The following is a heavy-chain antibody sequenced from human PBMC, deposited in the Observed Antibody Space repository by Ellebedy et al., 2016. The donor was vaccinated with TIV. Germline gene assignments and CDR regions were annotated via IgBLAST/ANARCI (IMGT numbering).Heavy chain of an antibody. CDR3: ASPGYYGPFDH. D-gene: IGHD3-3*01. J-gene: IGHJ4*02. CDR2: IYYSGST. Sequence: MPSETLSLTCTVSGGSIINYYWSWIRQPPGKGLEWIGYIYYSGSTDYNPSLKSRVTISVDTSKNQFSLNLRSVTAADTAVYYCASPGYYGPFDHWGRGTLVTVSS. V-gene: IGHV4-59*08. CDR1: GGSIINYY.